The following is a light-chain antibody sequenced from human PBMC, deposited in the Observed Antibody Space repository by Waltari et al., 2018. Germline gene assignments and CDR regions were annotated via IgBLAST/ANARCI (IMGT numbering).Light chain of an antibody. J-gene: IGLJ2*01. V-gene: IGLV3-19*01. CDR2: GKN. CDR1: SLRSYN. CDR3: NSRDSSGNHVV. Sequence: SSELTQDPAVSVALGQTVRITSQGDSLRSYNASWYTQKPGQAPVLVIYGKNNRPSGIPDRFSGSSSGNTASLTITGAQAEDEADYYCNSRDSSGNHVVFGGGTKLTVL.